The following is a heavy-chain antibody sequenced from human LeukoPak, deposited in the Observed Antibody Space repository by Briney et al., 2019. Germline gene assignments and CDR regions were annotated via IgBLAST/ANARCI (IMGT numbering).Heavy chain of an antibody. V-gene: IGHV4-34*01. CDR2: INHSGST. D-gene: IGHD1-26*01. CDR3: ARVRLVGAIDY. Sequence: SETLSLTCAVYGGSFSGYYWSWIRQPPGKGLEWIGEINHSGSTNYNPSLKSRVTISVDTPKNQFSLKLSSVTAADTAVYYCARVRLVGAIDYWGQGTLVTVSS. CDR1: GGSFSGYY. J-gene: IGHJ4*02.